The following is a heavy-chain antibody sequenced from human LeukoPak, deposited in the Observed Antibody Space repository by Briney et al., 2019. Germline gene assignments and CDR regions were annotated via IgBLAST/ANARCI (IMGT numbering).Heavy chain of an antibody. D-gene: IGHD4-17*01. V-gene: IGHV4-59*01. CDR1: GGSISSYY. CDR2: IYYSGNT. CDR3: ARGASDLTYDYGVN. Sequence: SETLSLTCTVSGGSISSYYWSWIRQPPGKGLEWIGYIYYSGNTHYNPSLKSRVTISVDTSKNQFSLKLTSVTAADTAVYYCARGASDLTYDYGVNWGQGTLVTVSS. J-gene: IGHJ4*02.